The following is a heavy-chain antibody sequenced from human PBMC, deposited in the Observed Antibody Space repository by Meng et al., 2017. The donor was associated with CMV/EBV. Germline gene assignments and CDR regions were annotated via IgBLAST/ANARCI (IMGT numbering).Heavy chain of an antibody. V-gene: IGHV3-30-3*01. CDR2: ISYDGSNK. Sequence: GESLKISCAASGFTFSSYAMHWVRRAPGKGLEWVAVISYDGSNKYYADSVKGRFTISRDNSKNTLYLQMNSLRAEDTAVYYCARDITPSPVNYYYYYGMDVWGQGTTVTVSS. CDR1: GFTFSSYA. D-gene: IGHD3-16*02. J-gene: IGHJ6*02. CDR3: ARDITPSPVNYYYYYGMDV.